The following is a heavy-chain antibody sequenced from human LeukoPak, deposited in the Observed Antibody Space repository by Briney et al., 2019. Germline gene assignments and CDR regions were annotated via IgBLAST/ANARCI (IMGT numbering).Heavy chain of an antibody. D-gene: IGHD6-25*01. J-gene: IGHJ4*01. V-gene: IGHV3-74*01. CDR3: ARKPAPAD. Sequence: GGSLRLSCATSGFTFRIFWMHWVRQVPGKGLVWVSRINSDGSSTSYADSVKGRFTISRDNAKNTLYLQMNRLRVEDTAIYYCARKPAPADWGQGTLVTVSS. CDR1: GFTFRIFW. CDR2: INSDGSST.